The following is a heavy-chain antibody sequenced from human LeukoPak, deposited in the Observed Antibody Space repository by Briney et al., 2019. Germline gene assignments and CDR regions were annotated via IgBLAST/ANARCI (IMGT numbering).Heavy chain of an antibody. CDR1: SGSFRTYY. V-gene: IGHV4-59*01. J-gene: IGHJ3*02. Sequence: TSETLSLTCTVSSGSFRTYYWSWIRQPPGKGLEWIGYIFYNEGTSYNPSLKSRVTISVDTSNNQLSLKVNSVTAADTAMYYCVKSNSRYQPWTLDIWGRGTMVTVSS. CDR3: VKSNSRYQPWTLDI. D-gene: IGHD2-2*01. CDR2: IFYNEGT.